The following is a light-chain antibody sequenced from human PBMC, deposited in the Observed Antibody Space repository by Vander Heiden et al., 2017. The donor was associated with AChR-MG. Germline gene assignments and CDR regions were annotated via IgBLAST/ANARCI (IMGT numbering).Light chain of an antibody. J-gene: IGKJ4*01. V-gene: IGKV3-20*01. CDR3: QQYGSSPPLT. CDR2: GAS. CDR1: QTISSNY. Sequence: IVLTQSPGTLPLSPGERATLSCRASQTISSNYLAWYQQKPGQAPRLLIYGASSRATGIPDRFSGSGSGTDFTLTISRLEPEDFAVYYCQQYGSSPPLTFGGGTKVEIK.